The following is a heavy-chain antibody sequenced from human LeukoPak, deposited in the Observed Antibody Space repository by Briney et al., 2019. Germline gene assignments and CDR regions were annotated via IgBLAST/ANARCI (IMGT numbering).Heavy chain of an antibody. V-gene: IGHV3-30-3*01. CDR3: ARIAETNYDYVWGSYRSFDY. CDR2: ISYDGSNK. CDR1: GFTFSSYA. Sequence: GRSLRLSCSASGFTFSSYAMHWVRQAPGKGLEWVAVISYDGSNKYYADSVKGRFTISRDNSKSTLYLQMNSLRAEDTAVYYCARIAETNYDYVWGSYRSFDYWGQGTLVTVSS. D-gene: IGHD3-16*02. J-gene: IGHJ4*02.